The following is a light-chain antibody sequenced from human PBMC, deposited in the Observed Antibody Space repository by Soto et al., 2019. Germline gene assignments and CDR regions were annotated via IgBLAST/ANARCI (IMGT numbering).Light chain of an antibody. CDR1: QSISSY. V-gene: IGKV1-39*01. J-gene: IGKJ4*01. Sequence: DIQMNQSPSSLSASVGDRVTITCRASQSISSYLNWYQQKPGKAPKLLIYAASSLQSGVPSRFSGSGSGTDFTLTISIMQPEDFATYYCQQSYSTPLLNFGGGTKVEIK. CDR3: QQSYSTPLLN. CDR2: AAS.